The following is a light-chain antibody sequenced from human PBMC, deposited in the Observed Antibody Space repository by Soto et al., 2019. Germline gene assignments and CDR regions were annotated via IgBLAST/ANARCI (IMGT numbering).Light chain of an antibody. J-gene: IGKJ3*01. CDR1: QSVSSSY. V-gene: IGKV3-20*01. CDR3: QQYYNSPIT. CDR2: GAS. Sequence: EIVLTQSPGTLSLSPGERATLSCRASQSVSSSYLAWYQQKPGQAPRLLIYGASSRATGIPDRFSGSGSGTDFTLTISRLEAEDFAVYYCQQYYNSPITFGPGTKVDIK.